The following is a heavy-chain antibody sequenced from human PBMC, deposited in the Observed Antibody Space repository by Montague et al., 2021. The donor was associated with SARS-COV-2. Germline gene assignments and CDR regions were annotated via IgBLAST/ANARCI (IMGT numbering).Heavy chain of an antibody. J-gene: IGHJ5*02. CDR2: IYYSGST. CDR1: GGSISSSSYY. Sequence: SETLSLTCTVSGGSISSSSYYWGWIRQPPGKGLEWIGSIYYSGSTYYXPSLKSLVTISVDTSKNQFSLKLSSVTAADTAVYYCARQGSGSYYNWFDPWGQGTLVTVSS. V-gene: IGHV4-39*01. D-gene: IGHD1-26*01. CDR3: ARQGSGSYYNWFDP.